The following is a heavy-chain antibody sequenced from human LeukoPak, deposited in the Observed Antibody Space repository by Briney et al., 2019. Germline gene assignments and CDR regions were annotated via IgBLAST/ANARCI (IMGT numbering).Heavy chain of an antibody. J-gene: IGHJ5*02. CDR3: ARGKDITMVRETVFDP. CDR1: GYTFTGYY. V-gene: IGHV1-2*04. Sequence: GASVKVSCKASGYTFTGYYMHWVRQAPGQGLEWMGWINPNSGGTNYAQKFQGWVTMTRDTSISTAYMELSRLRSDDTAVYYCARGKDITMVRETVFDPWGQGTLVTVSS. CDR2: INPNSGGT. D-gene: IGHD3-10*01.